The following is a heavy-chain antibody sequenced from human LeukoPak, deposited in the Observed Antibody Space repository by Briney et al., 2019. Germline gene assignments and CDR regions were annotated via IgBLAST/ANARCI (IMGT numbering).Heavy chain of an antibody. CDR3: ARDGIVAAGRFDY. D-gene: IGHD6-13*01. CDR2: LYTGGDT. J-gene: IGHJ4*02. CDR1: GFTVSAHY. Sequence: GGSLRLSCAVSGFTVSAHYMSWVRQAPGKGLECVSFLYTGGDTYYADSVKGRFTISRDNSKNTLYLQMNSLRAEDTAVYYCARDGIVAAGRFDYWGQGTLVTVSS. V-gene: IGHV3-53*01.